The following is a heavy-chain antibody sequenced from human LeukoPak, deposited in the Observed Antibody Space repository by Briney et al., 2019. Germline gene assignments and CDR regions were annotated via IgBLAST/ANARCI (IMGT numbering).Heavy chain of an antibody. Sequence: GGSLRLSCAASGFTFSDHGMHWVRQAPGQGLEWVAFTRYDGTIHHYRGSVEGRFIISRDNSMNTLYLQMNSLRTEDTAVYYCVKDQAGGWGQGTLVTVSA. D-gene: IGHD6-19*01. V-gene: IGHV3-30*02. CDR2: TRYDGTIH. CDR1: GFTFSDHG. J-gene: IGHJ4*02. CDR3: VKDQAGG.